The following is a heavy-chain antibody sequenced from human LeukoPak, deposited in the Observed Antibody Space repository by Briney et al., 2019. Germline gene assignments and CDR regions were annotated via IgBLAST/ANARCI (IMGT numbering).Heavy chain of an antibody. V-gene: IGHV4-39*01. CDR1: GGSITSSSYY. CDR3: ARVVPAAIGYYQH. Sequence: KSSETLSLTCTVSGGSITSSSYYWGWIRQPPGKGLEWIGSIYYSGSTYYNPSLKSRVTISVDTSKNQFSLKLSSVTAADTAVYHCARVVPAAIGYYQHWGQGTLVTVSS. D-gene: IGHD2-2*01. J-gene: IGHJ1*01. CDR2: IYYSGST.